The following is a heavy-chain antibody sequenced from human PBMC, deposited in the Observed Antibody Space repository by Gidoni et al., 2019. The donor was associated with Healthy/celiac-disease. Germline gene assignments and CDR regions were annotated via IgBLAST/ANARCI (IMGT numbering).Heavy chain of an antibody. Sequence: QVQLVESGGGVVQPGRSLRLSCEASGFTFSSYGMHWVRQAPGKGLEWVAVIWYDGSNKYYADSVKGRFTISRDNSKNTLYLQMNSLRAEDTAVYYCAREYYYDSSGYPGYYFDYWGQGTLVTVSS. CDR2: IWYDGSNK. CDR3: AREYYYDSSGYPGYYFDY. J-gene: IGHJ4*02. CDR1: GFTFSSYG. V-gene: IGHV3-33*01. D-gene: IGHD3-22*01.